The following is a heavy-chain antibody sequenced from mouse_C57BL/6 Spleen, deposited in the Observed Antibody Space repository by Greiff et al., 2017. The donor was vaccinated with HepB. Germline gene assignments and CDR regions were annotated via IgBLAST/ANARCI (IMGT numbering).Heavy chain of an antibody. CDR3: ARGGITTSFDY. J-gene: IGHJ2*01. CDR2: IYPGDGDT. D-gene: IGHD2-4*01. V-gene: IGHV1-80*01. CDR1: GYAFSSYW. Sequence: QVQLQQSGAELVKPGASVKISCKASGYAFSSYWMNWVKQRPGKGLEWIGQIYPGDGDTKYNGKFKGKATLTADKSSSTAYMQLSSLTSEDSAVYFCARGGITTSFDYWGQGTTLTVSS.